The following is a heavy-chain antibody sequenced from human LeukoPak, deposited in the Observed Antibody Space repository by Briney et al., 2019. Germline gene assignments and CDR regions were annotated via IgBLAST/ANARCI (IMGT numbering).Heavy chain of an antibody. V-gene: IGHV3-30*04. D-gene: IGHD3-22*01. Sequence: GGSLRLSCAASGFTFSSYAMHWVRQAPGKGLEWVAVISYDGSNKYYADSVKGRFTISRDNSKNTLYLQMNSLRAEDTAVYYCARDASYYDSSGYSLPTSWYMDVWGKGTTVTVSS. CDR3: ARDASYYDSSGYSLPTSWYMDV. CDR1: GFTFSSYA. J-gene: IGHJ6*03. CDR2: ISYDGSNK.